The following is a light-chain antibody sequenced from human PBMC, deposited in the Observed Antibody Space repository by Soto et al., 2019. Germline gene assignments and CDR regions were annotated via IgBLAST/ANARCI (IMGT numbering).Light chain of an antibody. CDR3: SSYRSTTTFGV. CDR2: EVS. Sequence: QSALTHPASVSGSPGHSITISCTGTSSDIGGYNYVSWYQQHPGKAPKVVIYEVSNRPLGVSNRFSASKSGNTASLIISGLQADDEADYFCSSYRSTTTFGVFGTGTKVTVL. CDR1: SSDIGGYNY. J-gene: IGLJ1*01. V-gene: IGLV2-14*01.